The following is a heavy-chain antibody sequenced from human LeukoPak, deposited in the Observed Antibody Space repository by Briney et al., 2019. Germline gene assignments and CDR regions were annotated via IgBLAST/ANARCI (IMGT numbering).Heavy chain of an antibody. D-gene: IGHD3-10*01. J-gene: IGHJ5*02. Sequence: ASVNVSFKSSGYTFTDYYMHWVRQARGQGLAWMGWINPNSGGTNYLQKLQGRVTMTGDTSISTAYMELSRLRSDDTAVYYCARLGYGSGSDNWFDPWGQGTLVTVS. V-gene: IGHV1-2*02. CDR3: ARLGYGSGSDNWFDP. CDR1: GYTFTDYY. CDR2: INPNSGGT.